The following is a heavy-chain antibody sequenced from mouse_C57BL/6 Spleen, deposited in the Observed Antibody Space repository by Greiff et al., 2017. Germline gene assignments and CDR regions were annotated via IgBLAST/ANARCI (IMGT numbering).Heavy chain of an antibody. V-gene: IGHV14-1*01. D-gene: IGHD1-1*01. CDR2: IAPEDGDT. Sequence: VPLKESGAELVRPGASVKLSCTASGFNIKDYYMHWVKQRPEQGLEWIGRIAPEDGDTEYAPKFPGKATLTADTSSNTAYLQLSSLTSEDTAVYYCTTSLLMTTVEGDYWGQGTTLTVAS. CDR1: GFNIKDYY. J-gene: IGHJ2*01. CDR3: TTSLLMTTVEGDY.